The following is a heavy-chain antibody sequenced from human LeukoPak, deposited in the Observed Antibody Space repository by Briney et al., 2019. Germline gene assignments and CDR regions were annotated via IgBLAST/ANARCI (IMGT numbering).Heavy chain of an antibody. V-gene: IGHV3-20*04. D-gene: IGHD3-10*01. CDR2: INWNGDST. CDR3: ARERELLGLDY. J-gene: IGHJ4*02. Sequence: PGGSLRLSCAASGFSFDAYDMSWVRQDPGKGLEWVSDINWNGDSTGYADSVKGRLTISRDNAKNSLYLQMNSLRAEDTALYYCARERELLGLDYWGQGTLVTVSS. CDR1: GFSFDAYD.